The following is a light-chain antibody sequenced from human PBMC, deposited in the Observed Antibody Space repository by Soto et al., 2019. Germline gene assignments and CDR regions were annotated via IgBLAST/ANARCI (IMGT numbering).Light chain of an antibody. CDR3: SSFAGSNNFPYV. J-gene: IGLJ1*01. Sequence: QSVLTQPPSVSGTPGQRVTISCAGSSSNIGSNVVNWYQHLPGRAPKLLIYGHNQRPSGVPDRFSGSKSGTSASLAISGLQSEDEAEYYCSSFAGSNNFPYVFGTGTKVTVL. CDR1: SSNIGSNV. CDR2: GHN. V-gene: IGLV1-44*01.